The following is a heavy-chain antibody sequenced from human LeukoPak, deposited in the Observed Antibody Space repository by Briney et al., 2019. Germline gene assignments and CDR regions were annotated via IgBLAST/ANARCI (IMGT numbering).Heavy chain of an antibody. V-gene: IGHV3-33*01. CDR2: TWYDGSNK. Sequence: GRSLRLSCAASGFTFSSYGMHWVRQAPGKGLEWVAVTWYDGSNKFYADSVKGRFTISRDNSKNTLYLQMNSLRAEDTAVYYCARETTTLDYWGQGTLVTVSS. J-gene: IGHJ4*02. D-gene: IGHD1-26*01. CDR3: ARETTTLDY. CDR1: GFTFSSYG.